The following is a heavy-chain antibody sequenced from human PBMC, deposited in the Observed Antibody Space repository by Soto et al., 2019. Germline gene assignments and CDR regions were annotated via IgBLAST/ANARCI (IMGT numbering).Heavy chain of an antibody. CDR1: GFTFSNAW. Sequence: GGSLRLSCAASGFTFSNAWMSWVRQAPGKGLEWVGRIKSKTDGGTTDYAAPVKGRFTISRDDSKNTLYLQMNRLKTEDTAVYYCTTEQIVVVTLAWFDPWGQGTLVTVSS. CDR2: IKSKTDGGTT. J-gene: IGHJ5*02. D-gene: IGHD2-21*02. CDR3: TTEQIVVVTLAWFDP. V-gene: IGHV3-15*01.